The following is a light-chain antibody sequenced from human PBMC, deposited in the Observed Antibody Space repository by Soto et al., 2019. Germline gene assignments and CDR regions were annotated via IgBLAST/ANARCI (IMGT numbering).Light chain of an antibody. Sequence: QSVLTQPPSVSAAPGQTVTISCSGSSSNIGNNYVSWYQQLPRTAPKLLIYENNKRPSGIPDPFSGSKSGTSATLDITGLQTGDEDDYYCGTLDSSLSVVLFGGGTKLTVL. V-gene: IGLV1-51*02. J-gene: IGLJ2*01. CDR1: SSNIGNNY. CDR3: GTLDSSLSVVL. CDR2: ENN.